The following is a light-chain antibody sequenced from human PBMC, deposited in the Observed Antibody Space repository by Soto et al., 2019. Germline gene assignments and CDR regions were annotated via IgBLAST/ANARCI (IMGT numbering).Light chain of an antibody. J-gene: IGLJ1*01. CDR1: SSDVGSYNL. CDR2: EGS. CDR3: CSYAGSSTYYV. V-gene: IGLV2-23*01. Sequence: QSALTQPASVSGSPGQSITISCTGTSSDVGSYNLVSWYQQHPDKAPKLMIYEGSKRPSGVSNRFSGSKSGNTASLTISGLKAEDAADYYCCSYAGSSTYYVFGTGTKVTVL.